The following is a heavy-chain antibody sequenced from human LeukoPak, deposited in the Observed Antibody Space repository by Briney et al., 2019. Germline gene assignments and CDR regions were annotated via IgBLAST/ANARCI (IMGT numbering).Heavy chain of an antibody. D-gene: IGHD4-17*01. CDR3: ARPTTYGDYDY. CDR2: ISSSSSTI. Sequence: GGSLRLSCAASGLTFSSYSMNWVRQAPGKGLEWVSYISSSSSTIYYADSVKGRFTISRDNAKNSLYLQMNSLRAEDTAVYYCARPTTYGDYDYWGQGTLVTVSS. CDR1: GLTFSSYS. V-gene: IGHV3-48*01. J-gene: IGHJ4*02.